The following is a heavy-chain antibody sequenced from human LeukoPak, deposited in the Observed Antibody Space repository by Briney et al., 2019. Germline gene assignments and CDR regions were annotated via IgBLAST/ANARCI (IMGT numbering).Heavy chain of an antibody. CDR1: GGTFSSYA. CDR2: IIPIFGTA. CDR3: ARLGSLLTPFDY. Sequence: SVKVSCKASGGTFSSYAISWVRQAPGQGLEWMGGIIPIFGTANYAQKFQGRVTITADKSTSTAYMELSSLRSEDTAMYYCARLGSLLTPFDYWGQGTLVTVSS. D-gene: IGHD3-16*01. J-gene: IGHJ4*02. V-gene: IGHV1-69*06.